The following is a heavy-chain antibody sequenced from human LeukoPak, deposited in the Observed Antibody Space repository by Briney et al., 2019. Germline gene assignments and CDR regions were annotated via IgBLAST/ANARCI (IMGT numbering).Heavy chain of an antibody. CDR3: ARELSSGSLYFDY. Sequence: GGSLRLSCEAAGFSFRDYPMGWVRRASGKRLEWVSGISAGADVIFYADPVKGRFTISRDNAKNSLYLQMNSLRAEDTAVYYCARELSSGSLYFDYWGQGTLVTVSS. V-gene: IGHV3-23*01. J-gene: IGHJ4*02. CDR1: GFSFRDYP. D-gene: IGHD3-10*01. CDR2: ISAGADVI.